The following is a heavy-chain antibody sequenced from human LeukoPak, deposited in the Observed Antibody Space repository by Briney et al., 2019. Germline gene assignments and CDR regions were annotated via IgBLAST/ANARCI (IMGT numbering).Heavy chain of an antibody. CDR2: IYYSGGV. Sequence: PSQTLSLTCAVSGDSVSSKHWWGWIRQSTTKGLEWIGYIYYSGGVYYKASLKSRVTMSIDMSKTQVHLSLTCMACVDTTLYCCAGSVAGGSYFDHWGQGILVTVSS. CDR1: GDSVSSKHW. V-gene: IGHV4-28*02. CDR3: AGSVAGGSYFDH. D-gene: IGHD3-10*01. J-gene: IGHJ4*02.